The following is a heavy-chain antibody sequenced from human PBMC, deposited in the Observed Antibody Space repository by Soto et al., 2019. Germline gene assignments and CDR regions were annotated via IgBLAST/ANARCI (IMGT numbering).Heavy chain of an antibody. J-gene: IGHJ3*02. D-gene: IGHD3-22*01. V-gene: IGHV1-46*01. CDR3: ARENYYYDSSGYDLGGAFDI. CDR1: GYTFTSYY. CDR2: INPSGGST. Sequence: VASVKVSCKASGYTFTSYYMHWVRQAPGQGLEWMGIINPSGGSTSYAQKFQGRVTMTRDTSTSTVYMELSSLRSEDTAVYYCARENYYYDSSGYDLGGAFDIWGQGTMVTVS.